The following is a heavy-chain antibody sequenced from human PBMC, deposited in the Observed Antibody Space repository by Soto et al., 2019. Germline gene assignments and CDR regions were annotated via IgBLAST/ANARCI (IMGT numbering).Heavy chain of an antibody. D-gene: IGHD3-16*02. Sequence: SETLSLTCAVYGRSFSGYFWTWIRQPPGKGLEWIGEIDHSGFTNYKPSLKSRVTISGDTSKNQFSLKLTSVTAADTAVYYCASGRYYDSVSGTYPPPPWLDPWGQGTLVTVSS. V-gene: IGHV4-34*01. CDR1: GRSFSGYF. J-gene: IGHJ5*02. CDR3: ASGRYYDSVSGTYPPPPWLDP. CDR2: IDHSGFT.